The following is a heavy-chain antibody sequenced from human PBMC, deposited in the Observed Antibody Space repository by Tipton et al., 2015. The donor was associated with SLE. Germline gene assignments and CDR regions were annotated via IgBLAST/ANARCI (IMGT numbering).Heavy chain of an antibody. V-gene: IGHV1-8*01. CDR2: MSPNSGNT. J-gene: IGHJ6*02. CDR3: AREMVGLISGTYHYYGMDF. D-gene: IGHD2-8*01. CDR1: GYTFTSYD. Sequence: QLVQSGAEVKKPGASVKVSCKASGYTFTSYDINWVRQATGQGPEWMGWMSPNSGNTGYAQKFQGRVTMTRNTSISTVYMELTSRRADDTAVYYCAREMVGLISGTYHYYGMDFWGQGTAVTVSS.